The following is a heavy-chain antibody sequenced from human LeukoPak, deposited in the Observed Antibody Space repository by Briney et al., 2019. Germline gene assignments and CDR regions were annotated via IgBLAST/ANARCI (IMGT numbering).Heavy chain of an antibody. J-gene: IGHJ4*02. CDR1: GYTFTSYG. D-gene: IGHD6-13*01. CDR2: ISAYNGNT. Sequence: ASVTVSCKASGYTFTSYGISWVGQAPGEGLEWMGWISAYNGNTNYAQRLQGRVTMTTDTSTSTAYMELRSLRSDDTAVYYCARVTAAGREEYYFDYWGQGTLVTVSS. CDR3: ARVTAAGREEYYFDY. V-gene: IGHV1-18*04.